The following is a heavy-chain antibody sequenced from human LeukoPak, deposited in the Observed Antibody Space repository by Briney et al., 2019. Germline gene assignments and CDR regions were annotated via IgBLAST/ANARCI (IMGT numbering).Heavy chain of an antibody. V-gene: IGHV3-23*01. CDR3: VKDRGGSPFYGMDV. CDR1: GFTFGSYA. D-gene: IGHD1-26*01. J-gene: IGHJ6*02. CDR2: ISGSGGST. Sequence: GGSLRLSCAASGFTFGSYAMSWVRQAPGKRLEWVSAISGSGGSTYYADSVKGRFTISRDISKNTLYLQMNSLRAEDTAVYYCVKDRGGSPFYGMDVWGQGTTVTVSS.